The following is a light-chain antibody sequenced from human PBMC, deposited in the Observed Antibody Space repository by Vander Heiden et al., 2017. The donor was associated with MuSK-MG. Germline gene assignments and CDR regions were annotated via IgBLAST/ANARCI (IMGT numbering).Light chain of an antibody. Sequence: IRMTQSPSPLSASVVARVTITCRARQAFGTWLAWYQQKPGKVPKLLIYRASILQSGVPSRFSGSGYGTEFTLTISSLQSDDFATYYCQQDDNSPYTFGQGTQLEIK. CDR2: RAS. V-gene: IGKV1-5*03. CDR3: QQDDNSPYT. CDR1: QAFGTW. J-gene: IGKJ2*01.